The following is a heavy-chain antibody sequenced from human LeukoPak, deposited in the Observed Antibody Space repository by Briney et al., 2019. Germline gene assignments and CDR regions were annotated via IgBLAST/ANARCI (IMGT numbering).Heavy chain of an antibody. CDR1: GGSFSGYY. CDR3: ARVPKPYSSSSGAFDY. Sequence: SETLSLTCAVYGGSFSGYYWSWIRQPPGKGLEWIGEINHSGSTNYNPSLKSRVTISVDTSKNQFSLKLSSVTAAGTAVYYCARVPKPYSSSSGAFDYWGQGTLVTVSS. D-gene: IGHD6-6*01. CDR2: INHSGST. J-gene: IGHJ4*02. V-gene: IGHV4-34*01.